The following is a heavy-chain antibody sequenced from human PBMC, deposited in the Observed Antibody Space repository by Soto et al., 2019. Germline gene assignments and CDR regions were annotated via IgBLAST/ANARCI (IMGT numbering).Heavy chain of an antibody. CDR3: ARRSSGWYQSREIERFDD. D-gene: IGHD6-19*01. J-gene: IGHJ4*02. CDR1: GYSFTSYW. Sequence: GESLKISCKGSGYSFTSYWIGWVRQMPGKGLEWMGIIYPGDSDTRYSPSFQGQVTISADKSISTAYLQWSSLKASDTAMYYCARRSSGWYQSREIERFDDWGQGTLVTVSS. CDR2: IYPGDSDT. V-gene: IGHV5-51*01.